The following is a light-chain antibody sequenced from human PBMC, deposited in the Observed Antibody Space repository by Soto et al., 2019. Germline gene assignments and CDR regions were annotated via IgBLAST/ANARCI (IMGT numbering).Light chain of an antibody. CDR3: QQYYGIPPPT. CDR2: HAS. J-gene: IGKJ5*01. Sequence: DIQMTQSPSSLSASIGDRVTITCQVSQNITNKLSWYQQKPGKAPKLLIYHASKVAKGVTSRFRCSGSGTDFSFIITRLQREDLATYYCQQYYGIPPPTFGQGTRLEI. V-gene: IGKV1-33*01. CDR1: QNITNK.